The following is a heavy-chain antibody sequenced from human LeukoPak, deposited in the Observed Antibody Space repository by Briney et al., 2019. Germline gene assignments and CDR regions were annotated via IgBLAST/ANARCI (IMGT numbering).Heavy chain of an antibody. V-gene: IGHV4-30-2*01. CDR2: IYHSGST. Sequence: SQTLSLTWTVSGGSISSGGYYWSWIRQPPGKGLEWIGYIYHSGSTYYNPSLKSRVTISVDRSKNQFSLKLSSVTAADTAVYYCAREGDSIAAAGTFDYWGQGTLVTVSS. D-gene: IGHD6-13*01. CDR1: GGSISSGGYY. J-gene: IGHJ4*02. CDR3: AREGDSIAAAGTFDY.